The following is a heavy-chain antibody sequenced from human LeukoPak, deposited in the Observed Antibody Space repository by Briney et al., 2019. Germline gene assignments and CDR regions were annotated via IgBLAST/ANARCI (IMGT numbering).Heavy chain of an antibody. CDR1: GFRISNHW. CDR2: ISPDGSST. V-gene: IGHV3-74*01. CDR3: AKDSVRGNSGYGNDGFDI. J-gene: IGHJ3*02. D-gene: IGHD5-12*01. Sequence: GGSLRLSCAASGFRISNHWMHWVRQAPGKGLVWVSRISPDGSSTTYADSVKGRFTISRDNAKNTVYMEMNSLRAEDTAVYHCAKDSVRGNSGYGNDGFDIWGQGTMVTVSS.